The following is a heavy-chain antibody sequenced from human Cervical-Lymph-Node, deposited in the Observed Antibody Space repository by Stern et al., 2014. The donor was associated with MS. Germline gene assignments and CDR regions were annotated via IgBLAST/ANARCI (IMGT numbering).Heavy chain of an antibody. CDR2: IYHLGST. CDR3: ARQHCTSINCEKYYFDY. D-gene: IGHD2-2*01. Sequence: VQLVESGPGLVKPSGTLSLTCAVSGDSITSNNWWSWVRQSPGKGLEWIGEIYHLGSTNYSPSLQSRVTISADESKNQFSLKLKSVTAADTALYYCARQHCTSINCEKYYFDYWGQGFMVIVSS. J-gene: IGHJ4*02. CDR1: GDSITSNNW. V-gene: IGHV4-4*02.